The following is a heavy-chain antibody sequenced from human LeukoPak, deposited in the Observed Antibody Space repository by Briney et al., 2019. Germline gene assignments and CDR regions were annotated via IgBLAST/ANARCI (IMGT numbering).Heavy chain of an antibody. CDR3: AKDLHDYGDYALWNWFDP. CDR2: ISGSGGST. Sequence: GGSLRLSCAASGFTFSSYAMSWVRQAPGKGLEWVSAISGSGGSTYYADSVKGRFTISRDNSKNTLYLQMNSLRAEDTAVYYCAKDLHDYGDYALWNWFDPWGQGTLVTVSS. J-gene: IGHJ5*02. CDR1: GFTFSSYA. D-gene: IGHD4-17*01. V-gene: IGHV3-23*01.